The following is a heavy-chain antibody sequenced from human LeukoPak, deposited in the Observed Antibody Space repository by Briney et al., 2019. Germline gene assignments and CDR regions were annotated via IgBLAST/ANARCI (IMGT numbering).Heavy chain of an antibody. CDR1: GYTFTGYY. V-gene: IGHV1-2*06. CDR3: ARRVGYDSSGYYHVSTGSLVY. D-gene: IGHD3-22*01. J-gene: IGHJ4*02. CDR2: INPNSGGT. Sequence: ASVKVSCKASGYTFTGYYMHWVRQAPGQGLEWMGRINPNSGGTNYAQKFQGRVTMTRDTSISTAYMELSRLRSDDTAVYYCARRVGYDSSGYYHVSTGSLVYWGQGTLVAVSS.